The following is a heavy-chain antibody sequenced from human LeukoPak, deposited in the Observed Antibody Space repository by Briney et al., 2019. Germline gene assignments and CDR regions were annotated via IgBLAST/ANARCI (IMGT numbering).Heavy chain of an antibody. J-gene: IGHJ3*02. D-gene: IGHD3-3*01. CDR2: IYHSGST. Sequence: TLSLTCAVSGGSISSGGYSWSWIRQPPGKGLEWIGYIYHSGSTYYNPSLKSRVTISVDRSKNQFSLKLSSVTAADTAVYYCARNTYYDFWSGYLDAFDIWGQGTMVTVSS. V-gene: IGHV4-30-2*01. CDR3: ARNTYYDFWSGYLDAFDI. CDR1: GGSISSGGYS.